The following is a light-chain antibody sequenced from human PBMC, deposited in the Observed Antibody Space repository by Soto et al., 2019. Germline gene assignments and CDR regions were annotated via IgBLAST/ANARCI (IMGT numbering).Light chain of an antibody. CDR3: QQYGSWT. Sequence: EIVLTQSPGTLSVSPGERATLSCRASQSISSNYLAWYQQKPGQAPSLLIYGASSRATGIPDRFSGSGSGTDFPLTISSLEPEDSAIYDCQQYGSWTFGQGTKVEIK. CDR1: QSISSNY. J-gene: IGKJ1*01. CDR2: GAS. V-gene: IGKV3-20*01.